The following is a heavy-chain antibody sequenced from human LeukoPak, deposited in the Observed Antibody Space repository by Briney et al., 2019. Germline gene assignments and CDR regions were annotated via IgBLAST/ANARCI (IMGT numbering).Heavy chain of an antibody. CDR3: ARASVRYFDWLLSFDY. CDR1: GGTFSSYA. Sequence: SVKVSCKASGGTFSSYAISWVRQVPGQGLEWMGGIIPIFGTANYAQKFQGRVTITADESTSTAYMELSSLRSEDTAVYYCARASVRYFDWLLSFDYWGQGTLVTVSS. V-gene: IGHV1-69*13. CDR2: IIPIFGTA. D-gene: IGHD3-9*01. J-gene: IGHJ4*02.